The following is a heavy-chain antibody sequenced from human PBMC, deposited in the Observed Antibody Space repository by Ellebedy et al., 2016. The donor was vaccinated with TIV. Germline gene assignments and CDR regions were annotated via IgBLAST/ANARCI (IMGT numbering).Heavy chain of an antibody. V-gene: IGHV1-46*01. CDR1: GYTFSDYY. CDR2: VNPGGGGT. J-gene: IGHJ1*01. D-gene: IGHD2-21*01. Sequence: AASVKVSCKASGYTFSDYYIHWVRQAPGQGLEWMGMVNPGGGGTSYAQKFQGRVTMTRDTSTTTVYMQLDSLTPQDTAEYYCARDVDGSYSGPYWGQGTLVTVSS. CDR3: ARDVDGSYSGPY.